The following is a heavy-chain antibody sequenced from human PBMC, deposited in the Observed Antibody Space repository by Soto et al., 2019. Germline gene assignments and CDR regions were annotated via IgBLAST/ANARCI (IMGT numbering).Heavy chain of an antibody. Sequence: QVQLQQWGAGLLKPSETLSLTCAVYGGSFSGYYWSWIRQPPGKGLEWIGEINHSGSTNYNPSLKSRVTISVDTSKNQFSLKLSSVTAADTTVYYCARMEDNDCDYYSFGMDVWGQGTTVTVSS. CDR2: INHSGST. D-gene: IGHD1-1*01. CDR3: ARMEDNDCDYYSFGMDV. CDR1: GGSFSGYY. J-gene: IGHJ6*01. V-gene: IGHV4-34*01.